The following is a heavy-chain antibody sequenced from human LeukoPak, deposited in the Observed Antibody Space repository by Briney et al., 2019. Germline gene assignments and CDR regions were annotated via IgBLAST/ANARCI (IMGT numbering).Heavy chain of an antibody. CDR1: GYTFTSYY. CDR2: INPSGGST. V-gene: IGHV1-46*01. CDR3: ARDLSEPDSSSYDY. D-gene: IGHD6-6*01. Sequence: GASVKVSCKASGYTFTSYYMHWVRQAPGQGREWMGIINPSGGSTSYAQKLQGRVTMTRDTSTSTVHMELSSLRSEDTAVYYCARDLSEPDSSSYDYWGQGTLVTVSS. J-gene: IGHJ4*02.